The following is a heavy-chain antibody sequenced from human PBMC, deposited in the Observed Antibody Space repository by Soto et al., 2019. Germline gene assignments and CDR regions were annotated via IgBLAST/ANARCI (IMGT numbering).Heavy chain of an antibody. V-gene: IGHV3-7*01. J-gene: IGHJ4*02. CDR3: VRVLPSGGYPHEYLDY. CDR2: ITQDGSEK. Sequence: GGSLRLSCAASGFTFSSYWMSWVRHAPRKELEWVANITQDGSEKYYVDSVKGLFTIYRDNAKNSLYRQKNSLRADDTPVYYRVRVLPSGGYPHEYLDYWGQGTLVTV. CDR1: GFTFSSYW. D-gene: IGHD3-16*02.